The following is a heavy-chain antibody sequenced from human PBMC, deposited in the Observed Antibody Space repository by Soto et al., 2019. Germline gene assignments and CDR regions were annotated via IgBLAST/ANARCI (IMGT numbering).Heavy chain of an antibody. CDR2: IFYSGGT. Sequence: QLLLQESGPGLVKPSETLSLTCTVSGGSILDSTYYWAWIRQPPGEGLVWIGIIFYSGGTFYTPSLNSRDTMSVETSNSQCSLYLCSVTAAETAVDYCARQARVYYYGWFGPWCQGTLVTVSS. CDR3: ARQARVYYYGWFGP. V-gene: IGHV4-39*01. D-gene: IGHD3-22*01. J-gene: IGHJ5*02. CDR1: GGSILDSTYY.